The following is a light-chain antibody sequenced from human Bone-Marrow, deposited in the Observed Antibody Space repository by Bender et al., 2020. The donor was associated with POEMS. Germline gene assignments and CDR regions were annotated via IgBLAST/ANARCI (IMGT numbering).Light chain of an antibody. Sequence: QSALTQPASVSGSPGQSITISCTGTSRNVGNYNLVSWYQHHPGKAPKLIIYEVTNRPLGVSTRFSGSRSGNTASLTISEVQAEDEADYYCCSYAGGDTGLFGGGTNVPVL. CDR1: SRNVGNYNL. V-gene: IGLV2-23*02. CDR2: EVT. CDR3: CSYAGGDTGL. J-gene: IGLJ3*02.